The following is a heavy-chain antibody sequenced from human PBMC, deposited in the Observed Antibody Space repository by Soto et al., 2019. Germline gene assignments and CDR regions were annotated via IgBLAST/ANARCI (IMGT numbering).Heavy chain of an antibody. D-gene: IGHD2-21*02. V-gene: IGHV3-21*01. CDR1: GFTFIRYS. CDR3: ARAPWGGDSYGMDV. CDR2: ISSSSSYI. J-gene: IGHJ6*02. Sequence: RGSLRLSCAASGFTFIRYSMNWVRQAPGKGLEWVSSISSSSSYIYYADSVKGRFTISRDNAKNSLYLQMNSLRAEDTAVYYCARAPWGGDSYGMDVWGQGTTVTVSS.